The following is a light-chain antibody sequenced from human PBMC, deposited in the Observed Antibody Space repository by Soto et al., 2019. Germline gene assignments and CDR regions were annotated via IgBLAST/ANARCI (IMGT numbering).Light chain of an antibody. V-gene: IGKV1-39*01. Sequence: MTQSRLSLAVTPGEPASISSRSSQSISSSLNWYQQKSGKAPNLLXFGVSRLQGGVPSRFSGSGSGTDLTLSISSLQTEDFANYYCQQSYTAPSITFGQGTRLEIK. J-gene: IGKJ5*01. CDR1: QSISSS. CDR2: GVS. CDR3: QQSYTAPSIT.